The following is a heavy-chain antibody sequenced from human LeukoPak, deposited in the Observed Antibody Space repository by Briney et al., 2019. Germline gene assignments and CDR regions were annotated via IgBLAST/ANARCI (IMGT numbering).Heavy chain of an antibody. D-gene: IGHD6-13*01. J-gene: IGHJ6*02. V-gene: IGHV1-69*13. CDR3: ARASSSPYTAYYYYGMDV. CDR2: IIPIFGTA. CDR1: GGTFSSYA. Sequence: SVNVSCKASGGTFSSYAISWVRQAPGQGLEWMGGIIPIFGTANYAQKFQGRVTITADESTSTAYMELSSLRSEDTAVYYCARASSSPYTAYYYYGMDVWGQGTTVTVSS.